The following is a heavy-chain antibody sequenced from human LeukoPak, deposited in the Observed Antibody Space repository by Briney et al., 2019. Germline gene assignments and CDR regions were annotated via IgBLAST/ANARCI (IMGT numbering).Heavy chain of an antibody. D-gene: IGHD3-3*01. CDR1: GFTFRNYG. J-gene: IGHJ6*03. CDR3: AKDPGASVSGFHMDV. Sequence: GGSLRLSCAASGFTFRNYGMHWVRQATGKGLEWVSFIWSDGNNRFHADSVKGRFTISRDNSKNMLYLQMDSLRPEDTAVYYCAKDPGASVSGFHMDVWGKGTTVIASS. V-gene: IGHV3-30*02. CDR2: IWSDGNNR.